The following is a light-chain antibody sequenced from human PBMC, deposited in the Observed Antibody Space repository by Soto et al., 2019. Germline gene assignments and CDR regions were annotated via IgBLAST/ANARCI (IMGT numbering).Light chain of an antibody. CDR3: QQYYGSTIT. V-gene: IGKV4-1*01. J-gene: IGKJ3*01. CDR1: QSLLSSSNNKNY. CDR2: SAS. Sequence: DIVMTQSPNSLAVSLGERATINCKSSQSLLSSSNNKNYLAWFQQKPGQAPKLLISSASTRYSGVPDRFSGSGSGTDFTLTISSLQAEDVAFYYCQQYYGSTITFGPGTKLEIK.